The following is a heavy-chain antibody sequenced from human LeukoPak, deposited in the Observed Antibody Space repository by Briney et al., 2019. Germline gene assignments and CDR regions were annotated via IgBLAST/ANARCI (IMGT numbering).Heavy chain of an antibody. J-gene: IGHJ4*02. CDR2: ISYDGSNK. CDR3: AKDREVRGDFDY. V-gene: IGHV3-30*18. Sequence: GSLRLSCAASGFTFSSYGMHWVRQAPGKGLEWVAVISYDGSNKYYADSVKGRFTISRDNYKNTLYLQMNSLRAEDTAVYYCAKDREVRGDFDYWGQGTLVTVSS. CDR1: GFTFSSYG. D-gene: IGHD3-10*01.